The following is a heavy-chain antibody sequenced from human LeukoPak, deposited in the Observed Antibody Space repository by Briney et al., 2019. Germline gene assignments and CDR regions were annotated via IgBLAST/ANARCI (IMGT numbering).Heavy chain of an antibody. CDR3: ARGVRGAPYFDY. V-gene: IGHV4-34*01. J-gene: IGHJ4*02. Sequence: SETLSLTCAVYGGSFSGYCWSWIRQPPGKGLEWIGEINHSGSTNYNPSLKSRVTISVDTSKNQFSLKLSSVTAADTAVYYCARGVRGAPYFDYWGQGTLVTVSS. CDR2: INHSGST. CDR1: GGSFSGYC. D-gene: IGHD3-10*01.